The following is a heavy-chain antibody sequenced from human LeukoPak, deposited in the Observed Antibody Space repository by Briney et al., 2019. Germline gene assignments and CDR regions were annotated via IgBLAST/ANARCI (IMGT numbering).Heavy chain of an antibody. CDR3: AGGKYYYDSRGYEFDY. D-gene: IGHD3-22*01. CDR2: IYYSGST. J-gene: IGHJ4*02. Sequence: SETLSLTCTVSGGSISSSSYYWGWIRQPPGKGLEWIGSIYYSGSTYYNPSLKSRVTISVDTSKNQFSLKLSSVTAADTAVYYCAGGKYYYDSRGYEFDYWGQGTLVTVSS. CDR1: GGSISSSSYY. V-gene: IGHV4-39*07.